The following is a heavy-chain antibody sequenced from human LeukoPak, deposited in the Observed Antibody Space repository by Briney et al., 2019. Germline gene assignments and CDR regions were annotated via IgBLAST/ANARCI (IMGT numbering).Heavy chain of an antibody. CDR1: GXTFSSYA. J-gene: IGHJ2*01. D-gene: IGHD2-2*01. CDR2: ISGSGGST. Sequence: GGSLRLSWAASGXTFSSYAVSWVRQAPGKGLEWVSGISGSGGSTYYADSVKGRFTISRDKSKNTEYLQMSSLRAEDTAVYYCAKDIVVVPAPVGYFDLWGRGTLVTVSS. CDR3: AKDIVVVPAPVGYFDL. V-gene: IGHV3-23*01.